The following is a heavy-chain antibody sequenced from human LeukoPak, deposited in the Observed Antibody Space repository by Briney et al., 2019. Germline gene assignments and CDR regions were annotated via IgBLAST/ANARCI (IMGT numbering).Heavy chain of an antibody. CDR2: INPRGST. CDR1: GGSFSSHY. D-gene: IGHD6-19*01. J-gene: IGHJ6*04. CDR3: ARGLRQGSAWSWGPKEKSYQYMDV. Sequence: SETLSLTCGVSGGSFSSHYWTWIRQPPGKGLEWVGEINPRGSTNYNPSLESRVTVSADTSRNQLSLSLTSVTAADSAVYFCARGLRQGSAWSWGPKEKSYQYMDVWGTGTTVIVSS. V-gene: IGHV4-34*01.